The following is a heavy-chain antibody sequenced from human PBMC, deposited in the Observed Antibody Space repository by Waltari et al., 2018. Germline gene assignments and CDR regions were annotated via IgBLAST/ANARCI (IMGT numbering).Heavy chain of an antibody. CDR3: ARPMVQGVISSYGMDV. CDR1: GGTFSRSP. J-gene: IGHJ6*02. CDR2: IIPIFGTA. D-gene: IGHD3-10*01. Sequence: QVQLVQSGAGVKKPGSSVRVSCKASGGTFSRSPLGWVRQAPGQGLEWMGGIIPIFGTANYAQKFQGRVTITADESTSTAYMELSSLRSEDTAVYYCARPMVQGVISSYGMDVWGQGTTVTVSS. V-gene: IGHV1-69*13.